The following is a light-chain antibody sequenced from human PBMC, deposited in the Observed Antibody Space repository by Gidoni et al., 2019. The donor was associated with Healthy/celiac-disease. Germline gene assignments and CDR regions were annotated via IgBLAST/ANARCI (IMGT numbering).Light chain of an antibody. V-gene: IGLV2-14*03. CDR1: SSDVGGYND. J-gene: IGLJ3*02. CDR2: DVS. Sequence: QSALTQPAPVSGSPGQSITISCTGTSSDVGGYNDVSWYQQHPGKAPKLMIYDVSNRPSGVSNRFSGSKSGNTASLTISGLQAEDEADYYCSSYTSSSLFGGGTKLTVL. CDR3: SSYTSSSL.